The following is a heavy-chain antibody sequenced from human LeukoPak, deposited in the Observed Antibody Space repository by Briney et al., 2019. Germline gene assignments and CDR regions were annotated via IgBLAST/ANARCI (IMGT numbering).Heavy chain of an antibody. CDR1: GYTFTNYF. D-gene: IGHD2-21*02. V-gene: IGHV1-46*01. J-gene: IGHJ5*02. Sequence: GASVKVSCKASGYTFTNYFMHGVRQAPGQGLEWMGTINPRGGSTGYAQKFQGRITMTTDMSTRTVYMELSSLESEDTAVYYCARRDCVGDCYSNWFDPWGQGTLVTVSS. CDR3: ARRDCVGDCYSNWFDP. CDR2: INPRGGST.